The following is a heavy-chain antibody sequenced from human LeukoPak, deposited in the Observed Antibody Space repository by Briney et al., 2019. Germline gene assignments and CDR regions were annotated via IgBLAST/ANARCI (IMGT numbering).Heavy chain of an antibody. Sequence: ASVKVSCKTSGYTFTSYAISWVRQAPGQGLEWMGWISGYNGHTYSAQKFQGRLTMTTDTSTSTADMELRGLTSDDTAVFYCARGFSANYYDYWGQGTLVTASS. CDR3: ARGFSANYYDY. CDR2: ISGYNGHT. CDR1: GYTFTSYA. D-gene: IGHD1-26*01. J-gene: IGHJ4*02. V-gene: IGHV1-18*01.